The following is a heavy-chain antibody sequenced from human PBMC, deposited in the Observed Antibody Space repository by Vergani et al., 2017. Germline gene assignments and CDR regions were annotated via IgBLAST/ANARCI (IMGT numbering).Heavy chain of an antibody. D-gene: IGHD1-1*01. CDR3: ATKSCCTPGCQIGYFRE. V-gene: IGHV3-30*03. J-gene: IGHJ1*01. Sequence: QVHLVESGGGVVQPGRSLRLSCVVSGFTSSYYGMHWVRQAPGKGLEWVAVISYDGTQKYYADSVKGRFTISRDNSKSTLYLQMNSLRTEDTAVYYCATKSCCTPGCQIGYFREWGQGTVVTVSS. CDR1: GFTSSYYG. CDR2: ISYDGTQK.